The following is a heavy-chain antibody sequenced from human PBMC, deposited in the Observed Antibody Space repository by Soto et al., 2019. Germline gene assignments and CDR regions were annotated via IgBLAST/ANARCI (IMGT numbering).Heavy chain of an antibody. CDR3: NIVPVDYGSHFDY. D-gene: IGHD2-8*02. Sequence: PSETLSLTCTVSVCSISSADYYWNWVRQPPGKGLEWIGYIYFNGNTYYNPSLKSRVTISVDTPKNQFSLNLRSVTAADTAVYYCNIVPVDYGSHFDYWAQGTLVTVSS. CDR1: VCSISSADYY. V-gene: IGHV4-30-4*01. J-gene: IGHJ4*02. CDR2: IYFNGNT.